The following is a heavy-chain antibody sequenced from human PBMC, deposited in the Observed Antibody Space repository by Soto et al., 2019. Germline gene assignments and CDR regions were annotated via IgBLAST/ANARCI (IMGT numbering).Heavy chain of an antibody. J-gene: IGHJ4*02. CDR2: FNPSGTST. V-gene: IGHV1-46*01. Sequence: QVQLVQSGAEVKKPGASVKVSCKASGYTFTNYYMHWVRQAPGQGLEWMEIFNPSGTSTTYAQKFQGRVTMTRDTSTSTVYMELNSLRSDDTAVYYCARALPRSSGYSYGALDYWGQGTLVTVSS. D-gene: IGHD5-18*01. CDR3: ARALPRSSGYSYGALDY. CDR1: GYTFTNYY.